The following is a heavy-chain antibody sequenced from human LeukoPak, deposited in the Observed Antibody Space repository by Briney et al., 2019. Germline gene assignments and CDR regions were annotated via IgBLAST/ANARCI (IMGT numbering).Heavy chain of an antibody. D-gene: IGHD4-23*01. V-gene: IGHV1-2*02. CDR3: AREGYGGNGSFDY. CDR1: GYTFTGYY. Sequence: ASVKVSCKASGYTFTGYYMHWVRQAPGQGLEWMGWINPNSGGTNYAQKFQGRVTMTRDTSISTAYMELSRLRSDDTAVYYCAREGYGGNGSFDYWGQGTLVTVSS. CDR2: INPNSGGT. J-gene: IGHJ4*02.